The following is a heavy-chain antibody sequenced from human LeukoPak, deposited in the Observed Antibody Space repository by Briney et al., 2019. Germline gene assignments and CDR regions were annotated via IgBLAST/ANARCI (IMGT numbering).Heavy chain of an antibody. J-gene: IGHJ4*02. CDR1: GYNFDKFG. Sequence: GASVKVSCKAPGYNFDKFGIVWVRQAPGQALEWMGWINTHTANTKYAQQYQGKVSMTTDTSTSTVYMELGSLISDDPADYYCVRDTPQHLKRYDYWGQGTQVTVSS. V-gene: IGHV1-18*01. CDR2: INTHTANT. CDR3: VRDTPQHLKRYDY. D-gene: IGHD6-13*01.